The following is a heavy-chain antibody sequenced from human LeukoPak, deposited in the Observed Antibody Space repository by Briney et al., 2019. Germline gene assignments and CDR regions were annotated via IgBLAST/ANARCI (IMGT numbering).Heavy chain of an antibody. D-gene: IGHD6-13*01. CDR3: ARDSSSWYPGYYYYYGMDV. Sequence: PGGSLRLSCAASGFTFSSYSMNWVRQAPGKGLEWVSSISSSSSYIYYADSVKGRFTISRDNAKNSLSLQMNSLRAEDTAVYYCARDSSSWYPGYYYYYGMDVWGQGTTVTVSS. CDR1: GFTFSSYS. V-gene: IGHV3-21*01. J-gene: IGHJ6*02. CDR2: ISSSSSYI.